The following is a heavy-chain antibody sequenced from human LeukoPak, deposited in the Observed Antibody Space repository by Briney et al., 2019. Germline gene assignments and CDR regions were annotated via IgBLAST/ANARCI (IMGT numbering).Heavy chain of an antibody. CDR2: INHSGST. D-gene: IGHD3-16*01. CDR1: GGSFSGYY. CDR3: ARGAQIRVYYYYGMDV. V-gene: IGHV4-34*01. Sequence: SETLSLTCAVYGGSFSGYYWSWIRQPPGKGLEWIGEINHSGSTNYNPSLKSRVTISVDTSKNQFSLKLSSVTAADTAVYYCARGAQIRVYYYYGMDVWGQGTTVTVSS. J-gene: IGHJ6*02.